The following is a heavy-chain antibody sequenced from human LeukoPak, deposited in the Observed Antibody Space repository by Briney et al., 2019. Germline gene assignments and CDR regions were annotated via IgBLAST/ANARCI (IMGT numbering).Heavy chain of an antibody. CDR2: INHSGST. CDR1: GGSFSGYY. CDR3: ARGQWEIRFDP. J-gene: IGHJ5*02. V-gene: IGHV4-34*01. D-gene: IGHD1-26*01. Sequence: SETLSLTCAVYGGSFSGYYWSWIRQPPGKGLEWIREINHSGSTNYNPSLKSRVTISVGTSKNQFSLKLNSVTAADTAVYYCARGQWEIRFDPWGQGTLVTVSS.